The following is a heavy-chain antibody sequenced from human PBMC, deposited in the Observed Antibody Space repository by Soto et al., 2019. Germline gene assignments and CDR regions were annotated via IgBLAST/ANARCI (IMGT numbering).Heavy chain of an antibody. D-gene: IGHD1-7*01. Sequence: SGPTLVNPTQTLTLTCSLSGFSITTYGVGVGWVRQPPGKALEWLAFTYWDDDNRYNPSLKSRLSNMKDISRNQVVLTMTNMDPADTATYYCAHRLTLTSTWNYGAFDFWGQGALVTVSS. CDR3: AHRLTLTSTWNYGAFDF. J-gene: IGHJ3*01. V-gene: IGHV2-5*02. CDR1: GFSITTYGVG. CDR2: TYWDDDN.